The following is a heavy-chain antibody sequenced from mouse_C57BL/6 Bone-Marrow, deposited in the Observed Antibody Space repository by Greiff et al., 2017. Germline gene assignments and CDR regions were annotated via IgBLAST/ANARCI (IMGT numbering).Heavy chain of an antibody. CDR1: GYTFTNYW. Sequence: VKLVESGAELVRPGTSVKMSCKASGYTFTNYWIGWAKQRPGHGLEWIGDIYPGGGYTNYNEKFKGKATLTADKSSSTAYMQFSSLTSEDSAIYYCARGMYYGSSYGYWGQGTTLTVSS. CDR3: ARGMYYGSSYGY. CDR2: IYPGGGYT. D-gene: IGHD1-1*01. V-gene: IGHV1-63*01. J-gene: IGHJ2*01.